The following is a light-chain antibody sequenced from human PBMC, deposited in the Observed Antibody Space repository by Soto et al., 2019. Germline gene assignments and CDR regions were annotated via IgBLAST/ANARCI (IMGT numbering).Light chain of an antibody. J-gene: IGLJ1*01. CDR1: SSDVGGYDF. V-gene: IGLV2-11*01. Sequence: QSVLTQPRSVSGSPGQSVTISCTGTSSDVGGYDFVSWFQHHPSKPPKLVMYDVSKRPSGVPDRFSGSKSGNTASLTISGLQAEDEADYYCCSYAGSYTFVFGTGTKVTVL. CDR3: CSYAGSYTFV. CDR2: DVS.